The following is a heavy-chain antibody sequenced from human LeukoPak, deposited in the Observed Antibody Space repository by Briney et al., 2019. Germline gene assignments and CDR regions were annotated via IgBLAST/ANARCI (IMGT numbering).Heavy chain of an antibody. CDR1: GGSISSYY. CDR3: ARQRKYSSSWYLDY. CDR2: IYYSGST. Sequence: SETLSLTCTVSGGSISSYYWSWIRQPPGKGLEWIGYIYYSGSTNYNPSLKSRVTISVDTSKNQFSLKLSSVTAADTAVYYCARQRKYSSSWYLDYWGQGTVVTVSS. V-gene: IGHV4-59*08. J-gene: IGHJ4*02. D-gene: IGHD6-13*01.